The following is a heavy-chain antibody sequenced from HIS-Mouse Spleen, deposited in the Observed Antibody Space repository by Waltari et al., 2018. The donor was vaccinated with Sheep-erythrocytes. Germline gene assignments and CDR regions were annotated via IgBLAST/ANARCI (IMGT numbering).Heavy chain of an antibody. CDR1: GFTFDDYA. Sequence: EVQLVESGGGLVQPGRSLRLSCAASGFTFDDYAMHWVRQAPGKGLESVSGISWNSGSIGYADSVKGRFTISRDNAKNSLYLQMNSLRAEDTALYYCAKPDYGDFDAFDIWGQGTMVTVSS. V-gene: IGHV3-9*01. D-gene: IGHD4-17*01. J-gene: IGHJ3*02. CDR2: ISWNSGSI. CDR3: AKPDYGDFDAFDI.